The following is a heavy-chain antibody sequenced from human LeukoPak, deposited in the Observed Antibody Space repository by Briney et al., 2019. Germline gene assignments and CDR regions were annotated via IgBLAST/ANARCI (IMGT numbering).Heavy chain of an antibody. V-gene: IGHV4-4*07. CDR1: GGSISSYY. J-gene: IGHJ4*02. D-gene: IGHD5-18*01. CDR3: ARGPGRHTAMVYYFDY. CDR2: IYTSGST. Sequence: SETLSLTCTVSGGSISSYYWSWIRQPAGKGLEWIGRIYTSGSTNYNPSLKSRVTMSVDTSKNQFSLKLSSVTAADTAVYYCARGPGRHTAMVYYFDYWGQGTLVTVSS.